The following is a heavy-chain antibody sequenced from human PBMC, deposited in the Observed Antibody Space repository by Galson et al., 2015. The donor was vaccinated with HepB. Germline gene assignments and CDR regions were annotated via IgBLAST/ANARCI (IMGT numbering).Heavy chain of an antibody. Sequence: SLRLSCAASGFTFSNYAMSWVRQAPGKGLEWVSAISGGGDSTYYADSVKGRFTITRDSSKNTLYLQMNSLRVEDAAVYYCAKKYSSSYYRPSDHVFYMDVWGKGTTVIVSS. D-gene: IGHD6-13*01. CDR3: AKKYSSSYYRPSDHVFYMDV. CDR2: ISGGGDST. V-gene: IGHV3-23*01. J-gene: IGHJ6*03. CDR1: GFTFSNYA.